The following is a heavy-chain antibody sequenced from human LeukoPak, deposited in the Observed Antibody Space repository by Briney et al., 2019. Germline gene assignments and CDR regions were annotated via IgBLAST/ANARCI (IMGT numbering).Heavy chain of an antibody. Sequence: GGSLRLSCAASGFTFSDYYMSWIRQAPGKGLEWVSYISSSGSTIYYADSVKGRFTISRDNAKNSLYLQMNSLRAEDTAVYYCARDNYYDSSGYYYGLLYGFDYWGQGTLVTVSS. J-gene: IGHJ4*02. D-gene: IGHD3-22*01. CDR3: ARDNYYDSSGYYYGLLYGFDY. V-gene: IGHV3-11*04. CDR2: ISSSGSTI. CDR1: GFTFSDYY.